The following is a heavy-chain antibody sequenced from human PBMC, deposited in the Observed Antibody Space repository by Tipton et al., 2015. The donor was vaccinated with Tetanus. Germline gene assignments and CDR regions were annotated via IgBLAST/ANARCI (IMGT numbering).Heavy chain of an antibody. V-gene: IGHV4-61*05. D-gene: IGHD3-10*01. CDR3: ARGGLLWFGALTDTTYYYYYGMDV. J-gene: IGHJ6*02. CDR2: IYYSGST. Sequence: GLVKPSETLSLICSVSGVSITSSSYYWGWIRQPPGKGLEWIGYIYYSGSTNYNPSLKSRVTISVDTSKNQFSLKLSSVTAADTAVYYCARGGLLWFGALTDTTYYYYYGMDVWGQGTTVTVSS. CDR1: GVSITSSSYY.